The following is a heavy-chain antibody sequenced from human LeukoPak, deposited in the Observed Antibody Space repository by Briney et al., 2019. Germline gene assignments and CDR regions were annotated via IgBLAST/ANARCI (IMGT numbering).Heavy chain of an antibody. J-gene: IGHJ4*02. CDR2: INPNSGGT. CDR1: GYTFTGYY. V-gene: IGHV1-2*02. Sequence: ASVKVSCKASGYTFTGYYMHWVRQAPGQGLELMGWINPNSGGTNYAQKFQGRVTMTRDTSISTAYMELSRLRSDDTAVYYCARGYYDSSGYPVDDYWGQGTLVTVSS. CDR3: ARGYYDSSGYPVDDY. D-gene: IGHD3-22*01.